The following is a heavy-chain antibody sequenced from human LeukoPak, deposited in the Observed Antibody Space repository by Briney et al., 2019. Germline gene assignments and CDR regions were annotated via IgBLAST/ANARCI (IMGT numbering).Heavy chain of an antibody. CDR2: VNTNTGNP. D-gene: IGHD3-9*01. Sequence: ASVKVSCKASGYSFTKYAINWVRQAPGQGLEWMGWVNTNTGNPTYAQGFTGRFVFSLDTSVSTAYLQISSLKAEDTAVYYCARYGSPIHYYYMDVWGKGTTVTVS. V-gene: IGHV7-4-1*02. J-gene: IGHJ6*03. CDR1: GYSFTKYA. CDR3: ARYGSPIHYYYMDV.